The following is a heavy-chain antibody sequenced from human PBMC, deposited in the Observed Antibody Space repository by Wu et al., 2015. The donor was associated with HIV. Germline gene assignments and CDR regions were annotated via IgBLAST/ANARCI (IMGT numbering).Heavy chain of an antibody. D-gene: IGHD3-9*01. CDR2: ISPNSGGT. CDR3: ARGPLDYDVLTGYYYYYYYMDV. J-gene: IGHJ6*03. V-gene: IGHV1-2*02. Sequence: QVQLVQSGAEVKKPGASVKVSCKASGYTFTDYYIHWVRQAPGQGLEWMGWISPNSGGTNYAQKFQGRVTMTRDTSINTAYMELSRLRSDDTAVYYCARGPLDYDVLTGYYYYYYYMDVWGKGTTVTVSS. CDR1: GYTFTDYY.